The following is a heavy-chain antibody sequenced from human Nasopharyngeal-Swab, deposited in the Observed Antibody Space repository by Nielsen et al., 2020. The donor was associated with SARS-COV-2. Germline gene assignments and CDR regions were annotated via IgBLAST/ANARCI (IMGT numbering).Heavy chain of an antibody. CDR2: IIPIFGTA. CDR3: ARPAEYCSSTSCYLDY. Sequence: SVKVSCKASGGTFSSYAISWVRQAPGQGLEWMGGIIPIFGTANYAQKFQGRVTITADESTSTAYMELSSLRSKDTAVYYCARPAEYCSSTSCYLDYWGQGTLVTVSS. CDR1: GGTFSSYA. D-gene: IGHD2-2*01. V-gene: IGHV1-69*13. J-gene: IGHJ4*02.